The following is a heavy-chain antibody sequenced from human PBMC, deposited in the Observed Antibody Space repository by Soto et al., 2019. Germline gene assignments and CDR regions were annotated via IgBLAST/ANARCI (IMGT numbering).Heavy chain of an antibody. Sequence: QVQLQQSGPGLVKPSETLSLACTVSGGSISTYYWSWIRQPPGKGLEWIGYIYYGGSANYNPSLESRVTISLDRSKKQFSLRLYSVTAADTAVYYCSRGGHCTDGVCSAIDYWGQGTLVTVSS. CDR1: GGSISTYY. D-gene: IGHD2-8*01. V-gene: IGHV4-59*08. CDR3: SRGGHCTDGVCSAIDY. J-gene: IGHJ4*02. CDR2: IYYGGSA.